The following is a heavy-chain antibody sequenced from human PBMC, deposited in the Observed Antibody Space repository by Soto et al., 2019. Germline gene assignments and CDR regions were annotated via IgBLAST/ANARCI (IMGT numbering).Heavy chain of an antibody. V-gene: IGHV4-30-4*01. Sequence: SETLSLTCTVSGGSISSGDYYWSWIRQPPGKGLEWIGYIYYSGSTYYNPSLKSRVTISVDTSKNQFSLKLSSVTAADTAVYYCAREGYSSGRAAFDIWGQGTMVTVSS. D-gene: IGHD6-19*01. J-gene: IGHJ3*02. CDR1: GGSISSGDYY. CDR3: AREGYSSGRAAFDI. CDR2: IYYSGST.